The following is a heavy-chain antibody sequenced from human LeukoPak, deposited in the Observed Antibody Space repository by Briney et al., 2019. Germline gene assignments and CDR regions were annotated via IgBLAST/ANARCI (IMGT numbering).Heavy chain of an antibody. Sequence: SQTLSLTCAISGDRVSSNSAAWHWIRQSPSRGLEWLGRTYYKSKWYNDYAMAVTSRISINPDTSSNQFSLQLNSVTPEDTAVYYCARAAADYSYFDSWGQGTLVTVSS. CDR2: TYYKSKWYN. D-gene: IGHD3-10*01. CDR3: ARAAADYSYFDS. CDR1: GDRVSSNSAA. J-gene: IGHJ4*02. V-gene: IGHV6-1*01.